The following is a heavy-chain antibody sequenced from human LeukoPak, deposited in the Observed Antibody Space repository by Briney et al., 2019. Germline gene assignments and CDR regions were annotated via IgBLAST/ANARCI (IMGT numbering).Heavy chain of an antibody. CDR3: AKGRGEVKDCSSTSCLFYFDY. D-gene: IGHD2-2*01. J-gene: IGHJ4*02. CDR2: ISGRGDST. Sequence: GGSLRLSCAVSGLTISNAWMSWVRQAPGKGLEWVSTISGRGDSTYYAESVKGRFTISRDSSRNTLSMQRHSLRAEDTAVDYCAKGRGEVKDCSSTSCLFYFDYWGQGTLVTVSA. CDR1: GLTISNAW. V-gene: IGHV3-23*01.